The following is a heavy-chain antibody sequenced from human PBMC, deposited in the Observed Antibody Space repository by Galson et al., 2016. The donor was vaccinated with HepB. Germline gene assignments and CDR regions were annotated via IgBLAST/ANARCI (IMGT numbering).Heavy chain of an antibody. V-gene: IGHV3-7*01. J-gene: IGHJ1*01. Sequence: SLRLSCADSGFTFSSYWMSWVRQAPGKGLEWVANIKQDGSEKYYVDSVKGRLTISRDNAKNSLYLQMNSLRAEDTAVYYCARGRQWLTATLIAEYFQHWGQGTLVTVSS. CDR3: ARGRQWLTATLIAEYFQH. CDR1: GFTFSSYW. D-gene: IGHD6-19*01. CDR2: IKQDGSEK.